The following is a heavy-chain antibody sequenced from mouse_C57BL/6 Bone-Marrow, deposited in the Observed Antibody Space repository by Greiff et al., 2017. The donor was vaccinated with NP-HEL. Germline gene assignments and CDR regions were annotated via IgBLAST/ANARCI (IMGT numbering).Heavy chain of an antibody. CDR3: AILYYGSDY. J-gene: IGHJ2*01. CDR2: IDPSNSYT. CDR1: GYPFTSYW. D-gene: IGHD1-1*01. Sequence: QVKLQQPGAELVMPGASVKLSCKASGYPFTSYWMHWVKQRPGQGLEWIGEIDPSNSYTNYNQKFKGKSTLTVDKSSSTAYMQLSSLTSEDSAVYYCAILYYGSDYWGQGTTLTVSS. V-gene: IGHV1-69*01.